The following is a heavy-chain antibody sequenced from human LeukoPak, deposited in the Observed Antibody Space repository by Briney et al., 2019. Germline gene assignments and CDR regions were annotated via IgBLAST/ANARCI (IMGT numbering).Heavy chain of an antibody. CDR2: IVVGSGNT. Sequence: SVNVSFKASGFTFTSSAVQWVRQARGQRLEWIGWIVVGSGNTNYAQKFQERVTITRDMSTSTAYMELSSLRSEDTAVYCCAASIIGYCSSTSCYDGGPFDYWGQGTLVTVSS. V-gene: IGHV1-58*01. CDR3: AASIIGYCSSTSCYDGGPFDY. D-gene: IGHD2-2*01. CDR1: GFTFTSSA. J-gene: IGHJ4*02.